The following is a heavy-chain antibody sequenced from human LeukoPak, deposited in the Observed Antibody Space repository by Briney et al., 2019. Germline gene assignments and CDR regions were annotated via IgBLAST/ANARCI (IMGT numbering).Heavy chain of an antibody. CDR3: ARWDGDLNAFDI. CDR1: GYTFTSYY. J-gene: IGHJ3*02. V-gene: IGHV1-46*01. CDR2: INPSGGST. Sequence: GASVKVSCKASGYTFTSYYMHWVRQAPGQGLEWMGIINPSGGSTSYARKFQGRVTMTRDTSTSTVYMELSSLRSEDTAVYYCARWDGDLNAFDIWGQGTMVTVSS. D-gene: IGHD4-17*01.